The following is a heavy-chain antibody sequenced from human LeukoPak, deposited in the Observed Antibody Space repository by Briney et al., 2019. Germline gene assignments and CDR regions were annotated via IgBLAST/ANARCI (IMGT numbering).Heavy chain of an antibody. D-gene: IGHD3-3*01. Sequence: SVKVSCKASGGTFSSYAISWVRQAPGQGLEWMGGIIPIFGTANYAQKFQGRVTITADQSTSTAYMELSSLRSEDTAVYYCARDRPIFGVVITHNWFDPWGQGTLVTVSS. CDR3: ARDRPIFGVVITHNWFDP. CDR2: IIPIFGTA. CDR1: GGTFSSYA. V-gene: IGHV1-69*13. J-gene: IGHJ5*02.